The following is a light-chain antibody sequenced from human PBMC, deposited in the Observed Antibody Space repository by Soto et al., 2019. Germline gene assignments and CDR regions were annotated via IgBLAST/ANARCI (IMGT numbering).Light chain of an antibody. Sequence: QSVLTQPPSVSAAPGQKVTISCSGSSSNIGNNYVSWYQQLPGTAPKLLIYDNDVRPSGIPDRFSGSKSGTSATLDITGLQTGDEADYFCGTWDNSLSAVFGGGTLLTVL. V-gene: IGLV1-51*01. CDR2: DND. J-gene: IGLJ2*01. CDR1: SSNIGNNY. CDR3: GTWDNSLSAV.